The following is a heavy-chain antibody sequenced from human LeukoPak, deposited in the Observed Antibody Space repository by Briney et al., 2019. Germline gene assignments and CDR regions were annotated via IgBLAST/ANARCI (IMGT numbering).Heavy chain of an antibody. J-gene: IGHJ4*02. CDR1: GLNFSSRW. CDR2: IKEDGSEK. Sequence: GGPLRLSCAASGLNFSSRWMNWVRQAPGQGLEWVASIKEDGSEKHYVDSVKGRFTISRDNGKNSLYLQMNSLRAEDTAVYYCARDSGWWRFDFWGQGTLVTVSS. V-gene: IGHV3-7*03. CDR3: ARDSGWWRFDF. D-gene: IGHD6-13*01.